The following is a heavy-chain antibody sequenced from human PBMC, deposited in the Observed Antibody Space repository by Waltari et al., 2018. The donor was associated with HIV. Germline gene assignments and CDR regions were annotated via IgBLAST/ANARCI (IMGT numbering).Heavy chain of an antibody. CDR3: ATKGGAMDV. J-gene: IGHJ6*02. Sequence: EVQLVESGGGLAQPGGSLRLSCAASGFTLSSYWLSWVRQAPGKGLEWVANIKQDGSEKYYVDSVKGRFTISRDNAKNSLYLQMNSLRVEDTGVYYCATKGGAMDVWGQGTTVTVSS. D-gene: IGHD3-16*01. CDR2: IKQDGSEK. V-gene: IGHV3-7*01. CDR1: GFTLSSYW.